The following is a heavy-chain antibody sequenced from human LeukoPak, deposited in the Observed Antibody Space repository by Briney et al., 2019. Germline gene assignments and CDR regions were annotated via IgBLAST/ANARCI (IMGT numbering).Heavy chain of an antibody. CDR3: ASGYSSGRYRRFDY. CDR1: GFTFSTYW. V-gene: IGHV3-7*01. J-gene: IGHJ4*02. Sequence: GGSLRLSCAASGFTFSTYWMSWVRQAPGKGLEWVANIKQDGSQKYYVDSVKGRFAISRDNAKNSLYLQMNSLRAEDTAVYYCASGYSSGRYRRFDYWGQGTLVTVSS. CDR2: IKQDGSQK. D-gene: IGHD6-19*01.